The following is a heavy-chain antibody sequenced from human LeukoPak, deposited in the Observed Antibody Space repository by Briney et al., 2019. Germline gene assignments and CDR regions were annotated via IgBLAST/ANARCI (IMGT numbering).Heavy chain of an antibody. D-gene: IGHD3-3*01. CDR3: ARGQSLFGVVIISFDY. CDR2: IYYSWDT. CDR1: GGSISSTSYY. Sequence: PSETLSLTCTVSGGSISSTSYYWGWIRQPPGKGLEWIGSIYYSWDTYYNPSLRSRVTISVDTSKNQFSLKLSSVTAADTAVYYCARGQSLFGVVIISFDYWGQGTLVTVSS. J-gene: IGHJ4*02. V-gene: IGHV4-39*07.